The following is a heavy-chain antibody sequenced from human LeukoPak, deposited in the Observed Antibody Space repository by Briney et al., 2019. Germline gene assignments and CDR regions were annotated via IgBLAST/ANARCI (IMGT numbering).Heavy chain of an antibody. D-gene: IGHD2/OR15-2a*01. CDR1: RFTLCSVI. Sequence: GGVLRLSFAPSRFTLCSVIFNWGCGASVKGLGWVSYISSSSSTIYYADSVKGRFTISRDNAKNSLYLQMNSLRAEDTAVYYCARERALLNTFDYWGQGTLVTVSS. CDR3: ARERALLNTFDY. J-gene: IGHJ4*02. CDR2: ISSSSSTI. V-gene: IGHV3-48*04.